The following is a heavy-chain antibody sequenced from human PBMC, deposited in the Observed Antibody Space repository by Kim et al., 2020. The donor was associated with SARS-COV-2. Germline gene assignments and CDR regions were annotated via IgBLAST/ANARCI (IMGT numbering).Heavy chain of an antibody. CDR1: GYTFTSSY. CDR3: ARVSYTSNHFDC. Sequence: ASVKVSCKASGYTFTSSYMHWVRQAPGQGLEWVGIINPRSENPSYAQKFQGRVTMTRDTSTSTVYMELSSLRSDDTAVYYCARVSYTSNHFDCWGQGTLVIVSS. CDR2: INPRSENP. V-gene: IGHV1-46*01. J-gene: IGHJ4*02. D-gene: IGHD6-13*01.